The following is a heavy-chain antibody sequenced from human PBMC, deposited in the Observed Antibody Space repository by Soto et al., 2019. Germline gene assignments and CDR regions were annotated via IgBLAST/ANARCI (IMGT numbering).Heavy chain of an antibody. J-gene: IGHJ4*02. CDR1: GDSISSGDSY. V-gene: IGHV4-30-4*01. Sequence: QVQLQESRPGLVKPSQTLSLTCTVSGDSISSGDSYWSWIRQSPEKGLDWIGYIYFSGSTYYNPSLKSLVTMSVDTSKNQFSLRLSSVTAADTAVYYCAREAPASRIRGGFEYWGQGTLVTVSS. D-gene: IGHD6-13*01. CDR2: IYFSGST. CDR3: AREAPASRIRGGFEY.